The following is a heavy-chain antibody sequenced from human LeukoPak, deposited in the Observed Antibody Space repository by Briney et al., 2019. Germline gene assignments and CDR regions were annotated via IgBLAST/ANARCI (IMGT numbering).Heavy chain of an antibody. CDR2: ITPSGSDV. Sequence: GGSLRLSCAASAISFRSYEVNWVRQAPGKGLERVSFITPSGSDVYYAESVRGRFATSRDNAKDSVFLHMNSLRVEDTAVYYCVTGNYRSFYYYYMDVWGKGTTVTVS. V-gene: IGHV3-48*03. J-gene: IGHJ6*03. CDR1: AISFRSYE. CDR3: VTGNYRSFYYYYMDV. D-gene: IGHD1-7*01.